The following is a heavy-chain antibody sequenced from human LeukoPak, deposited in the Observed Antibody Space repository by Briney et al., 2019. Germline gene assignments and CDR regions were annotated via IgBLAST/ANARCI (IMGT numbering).Heavy chain of an antibody. Sequence: SETLSLTCTVSGGSISSYYWSWIRQPPGKGLEWIGEINHSGSTNYNPSLKSRVTISVDTSKNQFSLKLSSVTAADTAVYYCARVGYCSSTSCYTPYYYGMDVWGQGTTVTVSS. J-gene: IGHJ6*02. CDR2: INHSGST. CDR3: ARVGYCSSTSCYTPYYYGMDV. CDR1: GGSISSYY. V-gene: IGHV4-34*01. D-gene: IGHD2-2*02.